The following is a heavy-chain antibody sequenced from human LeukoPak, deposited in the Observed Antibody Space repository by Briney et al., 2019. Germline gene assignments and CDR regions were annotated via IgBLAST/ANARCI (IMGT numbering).Heavy chain of an antibody. Sequence: GGSLRLSCAASGFTFSSYNMNWVRQAPGKGLEWVSSISSSSSYIYYADSVKGRFTISRDNAKNSLYLQMNSLRAEDTAVYYCASQIVVVNGVSIDYWGQGTLVTVSS. CDR2: ISSSSSYI. J-gene: IGHJ4*02. CDR1: GFTFSSYN. D-gene: IGHD3-22*01. CDR3: ASQIVVVNGVSIDY. V-gene: IGHV3-21*01.